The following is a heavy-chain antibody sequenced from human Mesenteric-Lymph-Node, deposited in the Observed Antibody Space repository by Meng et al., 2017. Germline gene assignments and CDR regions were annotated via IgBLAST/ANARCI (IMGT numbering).Heavy chain of an antibody. CDR1: GYSFTSYW. Sequence: GGSLRLSCKGSGYSFTSYWIGWVRQMPGKGLEWMGIIDPADSHTTYSPSFQGQVTISADKSISTAYLQWSSLKASDTAMYYCARLGASVTNTGFGYYYYAMDVWGQGTAVTVSS. V-gene: IGHV5-51*01. D-gene: IGHD4-17*01. CDR3: ARLGASVTNTGFGYYYYAMDV. CDR2: IDPADSHT. J-gene: IGHJ6*02.